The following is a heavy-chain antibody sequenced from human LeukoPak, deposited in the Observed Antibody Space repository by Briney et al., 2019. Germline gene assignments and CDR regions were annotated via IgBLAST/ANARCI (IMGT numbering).Heavy chain of an antibody. Sequence: PGGSLRLSWTASGFTFGSNPMSWVRQAPGKGLEWVSSISGSGGSTNYADSVKGRFTISRDNSKNTLYLQMNSLRAEDTAVYYCARALGYCSDANCRWGQGTLVTVSS. CDR3: ARALGYCSDANCR. V-gene: IGHV3-23*01. J-gene: IGHJ4*02. CDR1: GFTFGSNP. CDR2: ISGSGGST. D-gene: IGHD2-15*01.